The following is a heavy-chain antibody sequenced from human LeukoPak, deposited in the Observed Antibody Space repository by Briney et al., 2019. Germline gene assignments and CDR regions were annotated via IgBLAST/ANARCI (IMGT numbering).Heavy chain of an antibody. CDR2: INHSGST. CDR1: GGSFNGYY. CDR3: AREGLAMVRGVLPKEAWGWFDP. Sequence: SETLSLTCAVYGGSFNGYYWSWIRQPPGKGLEWIGEINHSGSTNYNPSLKSRVTISVDTSKNQFSLKLSSVTAADTAVYYCAREGLAMVRGVLPKEAWGWFDPWGQGTLVTVSS. V-gene: IGHV4-34*01. J-gene: IGHJ5*02. D-gene: IGHD3-10*01.